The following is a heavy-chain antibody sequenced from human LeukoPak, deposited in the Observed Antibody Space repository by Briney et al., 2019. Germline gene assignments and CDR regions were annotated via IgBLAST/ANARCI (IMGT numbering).Heavy chain of an antibody. CDR1: GGSFSGYY. J-gene: IGHJ4*02. Sequence: SETLSLTCAVYGGSFSGYYWSWIRQPPGKGLEWIAEINHSGSSNYNPSLKSRVTISVDTSKNQFSLKLSSVTAADTAVYYCARVGYYYGSATLDYWDQGILVTVSS. CDR2: INHSGSS. V-gene: IGHV4-34*01. CDR3: ARVGYYYGSATLDY. D-gene: IGHD3-10*01.